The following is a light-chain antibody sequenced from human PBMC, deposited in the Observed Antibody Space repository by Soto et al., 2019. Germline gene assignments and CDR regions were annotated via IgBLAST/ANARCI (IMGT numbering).Light chain of an antibody. J-gene: IGKJ4*01. CDR2: GAS. V-gene: IGKV1-39*01. CDR3: QQNYRAPLT. CDR1: QGVGSH. Sequence: DIQMTQSPSSVSALIGDRVTITCRARQGVGSHVNWYQQKPGKAPNLLIHGASNLQSGVPSTFSGSGSGTDFTLTISSLQPEDCATYYCQQNYRAPLTFGGGTKVEIK.